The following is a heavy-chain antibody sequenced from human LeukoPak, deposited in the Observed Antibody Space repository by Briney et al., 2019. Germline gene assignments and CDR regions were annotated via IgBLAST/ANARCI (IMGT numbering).Heavy chain of an antibody. V-gene: IGHV4-59*01. J-gene: IGHJ4*02. CDR1: GGSISSYY. D-gene: IGHD1-1*01. Sequence: KTSETLSLTCTVSGGSISSYYWSWIRQPPGKGLEWIGYIYYSGSTNYNPSLKSRGTISVDTSNNQFSLKLTSVTAADTAVYYCAGSGRGNSAGFDCWGQGTLVTVSS. CDR2: IYYSGST. CDR3: AGSGRGNSAGFDC.